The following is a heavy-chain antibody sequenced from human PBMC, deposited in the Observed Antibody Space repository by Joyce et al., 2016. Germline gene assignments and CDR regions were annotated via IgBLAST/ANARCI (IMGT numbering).Heavy chain of an antibody. D-gene: IGHD4-23*01. CDR3: ARVPDYGGLRIDY. V-gene: IGHV6-1*01. CDR1: GDSVSSNNAA. J-gene: IGHJ4*02. CDR2: TYYRSKWYN. Sequence: QVELQQSGPGLVKPSQTLSLTCAISGDSVSSNNAAWNWSRQYPSRGLEWLGRTYYRSKWYNDYAVSVKSRISIKPDTSKNHFSLQLHSVTPDDTAVYYCARVPDYGGLRIDYWGQGTLVTVSS.